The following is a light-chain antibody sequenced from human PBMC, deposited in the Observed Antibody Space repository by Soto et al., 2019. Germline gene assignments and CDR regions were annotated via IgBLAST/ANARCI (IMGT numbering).Light chain of an antibody. V-gene: IGKV3-15*01. CDR1: QSVGSK. CDR3: QQYNNWPPGIT. CDR2: GAS. Sequence: ILMTQSPATVSFCLWQRATFSCRAIQSVGSKVAWYQQKPGQAPRLLIYGASTRATGIPARFSASGSGAEFTLTISSLQSEDFAIYYCQQYNNWPPGITFGQGTRLEIK. J-gene: IGKJ5*01.